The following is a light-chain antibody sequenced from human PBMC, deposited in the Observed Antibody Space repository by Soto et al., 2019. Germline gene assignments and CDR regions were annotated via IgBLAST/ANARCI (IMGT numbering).Light chain of an antibody. CDR3: QQYNNWPLT. J-gene: IGKJ4*02. Sequence: VMTQSPATRSVSPGERATLSCRASHRVSTYLAWYQQKPGQAPRLLIYATSTRATGIPARFSGSGSGTEFTLTIRSLQSEDFEVYYCQQYNNWPLTFGGGTKVDIK. V-gene: IGKV3-15*01. CDR2: ATS. CDR1: HRVSTY.